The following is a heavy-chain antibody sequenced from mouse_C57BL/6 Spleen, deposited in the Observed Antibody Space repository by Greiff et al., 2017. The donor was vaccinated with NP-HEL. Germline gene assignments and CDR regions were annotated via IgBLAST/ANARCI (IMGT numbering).Heavy chain of an antibody. CDR3: ARRDYYCSSYFDY. V-gene: IGHV1-52*01. CDR2: IDPSDSET. CDR1: GYTFTSYW. Sequence: VQLQQPGAELVRPGSSVKLSCKASGYTFTSYWMHWVKQRPIQGLEWIGNIDPSDSETHYNQKFKDKATLTVDKSSSTAYMQLSSLTSEDSAVSYCARRDYYCSSYFDYWGHGTTLTVSS. J-gene: IGHJ2*01. D-gene: IGHD1-1*01.